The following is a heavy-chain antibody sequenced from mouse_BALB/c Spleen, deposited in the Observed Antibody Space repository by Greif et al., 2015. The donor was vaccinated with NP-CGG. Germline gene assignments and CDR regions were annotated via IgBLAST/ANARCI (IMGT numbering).Heavy chain of an antibody. D-gene: IGHD1-2*01. CDR3: ARTGLLRRYFDV. J-gene: IGHJ1*01. V-gene: IGHV2-2*02. CDR2: IWSGGST. CDR1: GFSLTSYG. Sequence: VQLVESGPGLVQPSQSLSITCTVSGFSLTSYGVHWVRQSPGKGLEWLGVIWSGGSTDYNAAFISRLSTSKDNSKSQVFFKMNSLQANDTAIYYCARTGLLRRYFDVWGAGTTVTVSS.